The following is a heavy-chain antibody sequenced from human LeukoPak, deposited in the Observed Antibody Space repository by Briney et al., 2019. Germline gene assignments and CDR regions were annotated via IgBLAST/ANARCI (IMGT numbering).Heavy chain of an antibody. CDR1: GFTFSGYW. Sequence: PGGSLRLSCAASGFTFSGYWMHWVRQAPGKGLEWVSRINEDASIITYADSVKGRFIISRDNTKNSLYLQMNSLGAEDTAVYYCVRDLILVWTPGDDFDFWGQGTLVTVSS. CDR3: VRDLILVWTPGDDFDF. CDR2: INEDASII. D-gene: IGHD3-16*01. J-gene: IGHJ4*02. V-gene: IGHV3-74*01.